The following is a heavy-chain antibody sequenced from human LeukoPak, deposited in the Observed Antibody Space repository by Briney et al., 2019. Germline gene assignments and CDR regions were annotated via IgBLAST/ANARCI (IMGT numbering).Heavy chain of an antibody. V-gene: IGHV3-7*04. Sequence: PGGSLRLSCAASGFTFSSYWMSWVRQAPGKGLEWVANIKQDGSEKYYVDSVKGRFTISRDNAKNSLYLQMNSLRAEDTAVCYCARGVYYDFWSGFAWSPLGYYYYMDVWGKGTTVTVSS. CDR3: ARGVYYDFWSGFAWSPLGYYYYMDV. CDR1: GFTFSSYW. CDR2: IKQDGSEK. D-gene: IGHD3-3*01. J-gene: IGHJ6*03.